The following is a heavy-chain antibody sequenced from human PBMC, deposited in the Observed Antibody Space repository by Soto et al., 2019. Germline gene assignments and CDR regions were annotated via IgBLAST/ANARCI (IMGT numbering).Heavy chain of an antibody. CDR2: IIPMFGSA. D-gene: IGHD3-10*01. CDR1: GGSFSSFA. CDR3: ARGLDVSYYYGSGSPPPYGMDV. Sequence: SVKVSCKASGGSFSSFAFSWVRQAPGQGLEWMGGIIPMFGSANYAQKFQGRVTITADESTSTAYMELSSLRSEDTAVYYCARGLDVSYYYGSGSPPPYGMDVWGQGTTVTVSS. J-gene: IGHJ6*02. V-gene: IGHV1-69*13.